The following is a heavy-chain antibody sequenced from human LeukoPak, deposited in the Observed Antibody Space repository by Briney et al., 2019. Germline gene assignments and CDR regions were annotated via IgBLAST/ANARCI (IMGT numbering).Heavy chain of an antibody. Sequence: SSETLSLTCTVSGGSISSGDYYWSWIRQPPGKGLEWVGYIYSSGSTYYNPSLKSRVTISVDTSKNQFSLKLSSVTAADTAVYYCAREGRDFTWGQGTLVTVSS. V-gene: IGHV4-30-4*02. CDR2: IYSSGST. CDR1: GGSISSGDYY. CDR3: AREGRDFT. J-gene: IGHJ5*02. D-gene: IGHD3-10*01.